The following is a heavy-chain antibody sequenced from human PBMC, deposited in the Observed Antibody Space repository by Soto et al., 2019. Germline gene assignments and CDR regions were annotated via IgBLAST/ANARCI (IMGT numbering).Heavy chain of an antibody. J-gene: IGHJ5*02. V-gene: IGHV4-38-2*01. Sequence: SETLSLTCAVSGYSISSGYYWGWLRQPPGKGLERIGSNYNGGSTYYNPSLHSRITSSIAMPNLRVSLLLNSFTAAVSPVYYCARVAPWVPYYYESSPSPFENWFDPWGQGTLVTVSS. CDR3: ARVAPWVPYYYESSPSPFENWFDP. D-gene: IGHD3-22*01. CDR1: GYSISSGYY. CDR2: NYNGGST.